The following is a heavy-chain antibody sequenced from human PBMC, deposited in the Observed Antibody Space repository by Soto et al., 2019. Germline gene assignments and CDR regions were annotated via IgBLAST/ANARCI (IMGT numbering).Heavy chain of an antibody. CDR1: GGSISSGNYY. D-gene: IGHD5-18*01. Sequence: SETLSLTCTVSGGSISSGNYYWSWIRQPPGKGLEWIGFISYSGSTYYSLSLKSRVTISVDTSKNQFSLNLIFVTAADTAVYYCATMGTPATGLYYFDYWGQGTPVTVSS. J-gene: IGHJ4*02. V-gene: IGHV4-30-4*01. CDR2: ISYSGST. CDR3: ATMGTPATGLYYFDY.